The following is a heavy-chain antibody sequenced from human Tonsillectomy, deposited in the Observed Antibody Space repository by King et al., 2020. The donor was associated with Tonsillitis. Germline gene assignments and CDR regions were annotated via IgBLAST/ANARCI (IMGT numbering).Heavy chain of an antibody. Sequence: QVQLVESGGGVVQPGRSLRLSCAASGFPFSSYGMHWVRQAPGKGLEGVAVISYDDSNKYYADSVKGRFTISRDYSKDTLYLQMNSLRAEDTAVYYCAKDLLVWHPMGAFHIWGQGTMVTVSS. CDR2: ISYDDSNK. V-gene: IGHV3-30*18. J-gene: IGHJ3*02. CDR3: AKDLLVWHPMGAFHI. D-gene: IGHD6-13*01. CDR1: GFPFSSYG.